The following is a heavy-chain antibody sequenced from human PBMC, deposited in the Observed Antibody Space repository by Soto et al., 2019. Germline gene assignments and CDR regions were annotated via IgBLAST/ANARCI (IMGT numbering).Heavy chain of an antibody. CDR1: GGSFSGYY. D-gene: IGHD6-19*01. CDR3: ARAHSSGWFNWFDP. Sequence: XXTLSLACAVYGGSFSGYYWRWILQPPGKGLEWIGEINHSGSTNYNPSLKSRVTISVDTSKNQFSLKLSSVTAADTAVYYCARAHSSGWFNWFDPWGQGTLVTVSS. J-gene: IGHJ5*02. CDR2: INHSGST. V-gene: IGHV4-34*01.